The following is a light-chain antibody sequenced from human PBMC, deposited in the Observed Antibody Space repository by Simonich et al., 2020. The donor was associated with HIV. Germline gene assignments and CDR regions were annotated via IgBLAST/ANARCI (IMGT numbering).Light chain of an antibody. Sequence: QSALTQPASVSGSPGQSITISCTGTSSDVGGYNYVSWYQQHPGKASKLMIYDVIKRPSGVSNRFSGSKSGNTASLTISGLQAEDEADYYCSSYTRSNTLVFGGGTKLTVL. V-gene: IGLV2-14*01. CDR1: SSDVGGYNY. J-gene: IGLJ2*01. CDR2: DVI. CDR3: SSYTRSNTLV.